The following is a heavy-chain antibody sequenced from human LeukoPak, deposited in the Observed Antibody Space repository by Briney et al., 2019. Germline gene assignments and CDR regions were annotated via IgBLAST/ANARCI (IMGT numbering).Heavy chain of an antibody. D-gene: IGHD3-3*01. V-gene: IGHV3-23*01. CDR3: AKPGGDFFYGMDV. CDR2: ISGSGGST. CDR1: GFTFSSYA. Sequence: PGGPLRLSCAASGFTFSSYAMSWVRQAPGKGLEWVSAISGSGGSTYYADSVKGRFTISRDNSKNTLYLQMNSLRAEDTAVYYCAKPGGDFFYGMDVWGQGTTVTVSS. J-gene: IGHJ6*02.